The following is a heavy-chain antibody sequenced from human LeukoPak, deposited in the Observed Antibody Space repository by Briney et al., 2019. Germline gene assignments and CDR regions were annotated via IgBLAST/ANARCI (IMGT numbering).Heavy chain of an antibody. J-gene: IGHJ3*02. CDR3: AKASRGSGVIGTFDI. CDR2: IYYSGST. CDR1: GGSIISYY. D-gene: IGHD3-10*01. V-gene: IGHV4-59*01. Sequence: PSETLSLTCTVSGGSIISYYWSWIRQPPGKGLEWIGYIYYSGSTNHNPSLKSRVTISVDTSKNQFSLKLTSATAADTAVYYCAKASRGSGVIGTFDIWGQGTMVTVSS.